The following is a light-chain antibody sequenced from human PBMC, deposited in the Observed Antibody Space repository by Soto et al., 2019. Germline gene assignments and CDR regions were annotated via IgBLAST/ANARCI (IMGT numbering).Light chain of an antibody. J-gene: IGLJ3*02. Sequence: QSVLTQPPSVSGAPGQRVTISCTGNSSNIGAGYGVHWYQQLPGTAPKLLIYVNSNRPSGVPDRFSGSKSGTSASLAITGLQAEDEAAYSCQSYDSSLSGWVFGGGTKLTVL. V-gene: IGLV1-40*01. CDR2: VNS. CDR3: QSYDSSLSGWV. CDR1: SSNIGAGYG.